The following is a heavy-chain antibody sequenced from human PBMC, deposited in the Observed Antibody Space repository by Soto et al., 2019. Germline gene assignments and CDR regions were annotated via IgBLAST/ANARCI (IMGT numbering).Heavy chain of an antibody. J-gene: IGHJ6*02. CDR3: TRGDSWGYYGLDI. D-gene: IGHD2-21*01. CDR1: GPTFNSYS. CDR2: IIPVLDIT. Sequence: QVQLVQSGTEVKKPGSSVKVSCKASGPTFNSYSINWVRQAPGQGLEWMGRIIPVLDITNLTHKFQGRVSLTADRSTYTTYMDLSSLRSEDTAVYYCTRGDSWGYYGLDIWGQGTTVTVSS. V-gene: IGHV1-69*02.